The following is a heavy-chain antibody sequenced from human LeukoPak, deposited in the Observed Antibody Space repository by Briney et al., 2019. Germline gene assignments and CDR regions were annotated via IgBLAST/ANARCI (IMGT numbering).Heavy chain of an antibody. D-gene: IGHD3-9*01. Sequence: GGSLRLSCAASGFTFSGFGIYWVRQAPGKGLVWVSRIKSDGSSTSYADSVRGRFTISRDNAKNTLYLQMNSLSAEDTAVYYCARGYYDILTGYSPSFDYWGQGTLVTVSS. J-gene: IGHJ4*02. CDR3: ARGYYDILTGYSPSFDY. CDR1: GFTFSGFG. CDR2: IKSDGSST. V-gene: IGHV3-74*01.